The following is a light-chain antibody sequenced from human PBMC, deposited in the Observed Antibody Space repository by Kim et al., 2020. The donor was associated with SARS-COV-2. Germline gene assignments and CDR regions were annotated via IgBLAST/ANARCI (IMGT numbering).Light chain of an antibody. CDR1: QNISNY. Sequence: AYVEETVPISCRTSQNISNYLAWFQLKPGKAPKLLIYAASALQPGVPSRFSGSGSGTDFTLTVTSLQPEDVATYYCQKCDSAPWTFGQGTKVDIK. V-gene: IGKV1-27*01. J-gene: IGKJ1*01. CDR3: QKCDSAPWT. CDR2: AAS.